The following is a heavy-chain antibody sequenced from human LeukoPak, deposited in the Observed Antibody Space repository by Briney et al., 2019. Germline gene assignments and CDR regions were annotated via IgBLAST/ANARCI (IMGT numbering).Heavy chain of an antibody. CDR3: TRHAAIGCSSTSCYVGLDY. D-gene: IGHD2-2*01. V-gene: IGHV3-48*03. CDR2: ISSSGSTI. Sequence: GGSLRLSCAASGFTFSSYEMNWVCQAPGKGLEWVSYISSSGSTIYYADSVKGRFTISRDNAKNSLYLQMNSLKTEDTAVYYCTRHAAIGCSSTSCYVGLDYWGQGTLVTVSS. J-gene: IGHJ4*02. CDR1: GFTFSSYE.